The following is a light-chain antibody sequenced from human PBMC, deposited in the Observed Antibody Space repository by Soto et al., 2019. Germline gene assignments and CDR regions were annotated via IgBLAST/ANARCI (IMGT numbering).Light chain of an antibody. CDR3: QSYDSSLRGWV. Sequence: QSVLTQPPSVSGAPGQRVTISCTGSSSNIGANYDVPWYQHLPGTAPRLLISGDSNRPSGVPDRFSGSKAGTSASLGIAGLQAEDEADYYCQSYDSSLRGWVFGGGTKLTVL. V-gene: IGLV1-40*01. CDR2: GDS. J-gene: IGLJ3*02. CDR1: SSNIGANYD.